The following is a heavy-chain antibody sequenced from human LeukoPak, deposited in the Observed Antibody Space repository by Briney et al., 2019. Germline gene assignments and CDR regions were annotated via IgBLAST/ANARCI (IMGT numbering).Heavy chain of an antibody. Sequence: PSETLSLTCTVSGGSVSSGSYYWSWIRQPPGKGLEWIGYIYYSGSTNYNPSLKSRVTMSVDTSKNQFSLKLSSVTAADTAVYYCAGDYYGSGIDYWGQGTLVTVSS. CDR3: AGDYYGSGIDY. CDR2: IYYSGST. CDR1: GGSVSSGSYY. J-gene: IGHJ4*02. V-gene: IGHV4-61*01. D-gene: IGHD3-10*01.